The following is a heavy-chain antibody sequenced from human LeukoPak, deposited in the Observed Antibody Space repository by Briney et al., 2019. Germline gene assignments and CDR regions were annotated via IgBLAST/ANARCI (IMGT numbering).Heavy chain of an antibody. CDR1: GYTFTSYG. D-gene: IGHD1-26*01. V-gene: IGHV1-18*01. Sequence: ASVKVSCKASGYTFTSYGISWVRQAPGQELEWMGWISAYNGNTNYAQKLQGRVTMTTDTSTSTAYMELRSLRSDDTAVYYCARDKRYGRGWEQTGALDYWGQGTLVTVSS. J-gene: IGHJ4*02. CDR3: ARDKRYGRGWEQTGALDY. CDR2: ISAYNGNT.